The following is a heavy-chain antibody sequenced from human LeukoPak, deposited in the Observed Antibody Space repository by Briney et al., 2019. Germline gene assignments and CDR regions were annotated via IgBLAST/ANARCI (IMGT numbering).Heavy chain of an antibody. V-gene: IGHV1-24*01. J-gene: IGHJ4*02. D-gene: IGHD4-23*01. CDR1: GYTLNELS. Sequence: ASVKVSCKVSGYTLNELSMHWVRQAPGKGLEWMGGFDPADGETVYAHRFQGRLTMTEDTSTNTGYMELNILRSEDTAVYYCAADGGGLSSVVTPRSSPFDYWGQGTLVTVSS. CDR3: AADGGGLSSVVTPRSSPFDY. CDR2: FDPADGET.